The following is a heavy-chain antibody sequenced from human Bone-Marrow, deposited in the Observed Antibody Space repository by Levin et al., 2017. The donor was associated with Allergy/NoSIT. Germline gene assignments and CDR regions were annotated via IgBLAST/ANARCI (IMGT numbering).Heavy chain of an antibody. Sequence: LSLTCAASGFTFSSYGMHWVRQAPGKGLEWVAVISYDGSNKYYADSVKGRFTISRDNSKNTLYLQMNSLRAEDTAVYYCAKDWAKVATLSVYFDYWGQGTLVTVSS. CDR3: AKDWAKVATLSVYFDY. D-gene: IGHD5-12*01. V-gene: IGHV3-30*18. CDR1: GFTFSSYG. CDR2: ISYDGSNK. J-gene: IGHJ4*02.